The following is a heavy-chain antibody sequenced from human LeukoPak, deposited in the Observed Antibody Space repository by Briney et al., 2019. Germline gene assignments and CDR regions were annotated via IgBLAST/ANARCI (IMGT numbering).Heavy chain of an antibody. J-gene: IGHJ4*02. Sequence: GASVKVSCKASGYTFTSYDINWVRQATGQGLEWMGWTNPNSGNTDYAQKFQGRVTITRDTSISTAYMELSSLRSDDTAVYYCARRNWGDYWGQGTLVTVSS. CDR1: GYTFTSYD. CDR2: TNPNSGNT. D-gene: IGHD3-16*01. V-gene: IGHV1-8*03. CDR3: ARRNWGDY.